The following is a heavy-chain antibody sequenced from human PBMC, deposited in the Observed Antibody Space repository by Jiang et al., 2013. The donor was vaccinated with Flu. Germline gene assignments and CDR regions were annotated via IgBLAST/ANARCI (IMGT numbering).Heavy chain of an antibody. V-gene: IGHV3-23*01. CDR1: GFTFSSYA. D-gene: IGHD1/OR15-1a*01. Sequence: VQLLESGGGLVQPGGSLRLSCAASGFTFSSYAMTWVRQAPGKGLEWVSAISGSGGSTYYADSVKGRFTISRDNSKNTLYLQMNSLRAEDTAVYYCAKDHGLQGTNRPHYFDYWGQGTLVTVSS. J-gene: IGHJ4*02. CDR2: ISGSGGST. CDR3: AKDHGLQGTNRPHYFDY.